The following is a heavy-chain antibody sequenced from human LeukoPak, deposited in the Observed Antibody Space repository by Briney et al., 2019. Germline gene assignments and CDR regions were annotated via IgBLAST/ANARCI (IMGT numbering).Heavy chain of an antibody. CDR3: AKGGTYYDFWSGYSYYYYYMDV. V-gene: IGHV3-23*01. CDR2: ISGSGGST. D-gene: IGHD3-3*01. CDR1: GFTVSSNY. J-gene: IGHJ6*03. Sequence: GGSLRLSCAASGFTVSSNYMSWVRQAPGKGLEWVSAISGSGGSTYYADSVKGRFTISRDNSKNTLYLQMNSLRAEDTAVYYCAKGGTYYDFWSGYSYYYYYMDVWGKGTTVTVSS.